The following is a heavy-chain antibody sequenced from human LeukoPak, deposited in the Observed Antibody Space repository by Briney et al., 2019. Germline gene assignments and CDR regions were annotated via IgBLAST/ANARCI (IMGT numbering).Heavy chain of an antibody. D-gene: IGHD3-10*01. J-gene: IGHJ3*02. CDR3: ARGVRWFGESHDAFDI. V-gene: IGHV3-13*01. Sequence: GGSLRLSCAASGFTISSYDMHWVRQATGKGLEWVSAIGTAGDTYYPGSVKGRFTISRENAKNSLYLQMNSLRAGDTAVYYCARGVRWFGESHDAFDIWGQGTMVTVSS. CDR1: GFTISSYD. CDR2: IGTAGDT.